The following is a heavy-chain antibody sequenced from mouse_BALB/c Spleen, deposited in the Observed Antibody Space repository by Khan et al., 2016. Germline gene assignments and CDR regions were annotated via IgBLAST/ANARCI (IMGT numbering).Heavy chain of an antibody. CDR2: IRYSGRT. V-gene: IGHV3-2*02. CDR1: GYSITSDYA. D-gene: IGHD1-2*01. J-gene: IGHJ1*01. Sequence: EVQLQESGPGLVKPSQSLSLTCTVTGYSITSDYAWNWIRQFPGNKMEWMGYIRYSGRTNYNPTLKSRISITRATSKTQFFLQLYYVTNEDTATYYCTRSPTATRYFDVWDAGTTVTVSS. CDR3: TRSPTATRYFDV.